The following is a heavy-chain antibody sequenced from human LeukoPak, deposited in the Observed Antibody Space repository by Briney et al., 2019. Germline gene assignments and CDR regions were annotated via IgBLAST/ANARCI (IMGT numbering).Heavy chain of an antibody. V-gene: IGHV1-18*01. J-gene: IGHJ4*02. CDR1: GYTFTTYG. CDR2: ISADNGNT. Sequence: ASVKVSCKSSGYTFTTYGISWVRQAPGQGLERMGWISADNGNTNYARKLLGRVTMTTDTSTSTAYMELRSLRSDDTAVYYCARDLRFFDYWGQGTLVTVSS. CDR3: ARDLRFFDY.